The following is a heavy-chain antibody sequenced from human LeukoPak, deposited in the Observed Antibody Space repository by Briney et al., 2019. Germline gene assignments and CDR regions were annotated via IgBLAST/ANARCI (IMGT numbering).Heavy chain of an antibody. J-gene: IGHJ4*02. D-gene: IGHD3-3*01. CDR1: GYTFTGYY. V-gene: IGHV1-2*02. Sequence: ASVKVSCKASGYTFTGYYMHWVRHAPGQGLEWMGWINPNSGGTNYAQKFQGRVTMTRDTSISTAYMELSRLRSDDTAVYYCASRGSIFGVGEFDYWGQGTLVTVCS. CDR3: ASRGSIFGVGEFDY. CDR2: INPNSGGT.